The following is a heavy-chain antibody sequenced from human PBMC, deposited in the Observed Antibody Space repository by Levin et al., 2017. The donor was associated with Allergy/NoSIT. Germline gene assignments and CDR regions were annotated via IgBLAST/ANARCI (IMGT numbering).Heavy chain of an antibody. CDR1: GGSFSDYY. CDR3: ARGSSKRIVVVPAAPFLRPFDY. D-gene: IGHD2-2*01. CDR2: INHSGST. V-gene: IGHV4-34*01. Sequence: SETLSLTCAVYGGSFSDYYWSWIRQPPGKGLEWIGEINHSGSTNYNPSLKSRVTISVDTSKNQFSLKLSSVTAADTAVYYCARGSSKRIVVVPAAPFLRPFDYWGQGTLVTVSS. J-gene: IGHJ4*02.